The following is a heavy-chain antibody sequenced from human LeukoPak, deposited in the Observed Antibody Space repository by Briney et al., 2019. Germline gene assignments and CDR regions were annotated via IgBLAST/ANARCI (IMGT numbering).Heavy chain of an antibody. CDR3: ARDMVRGVIIPLGY. CDR2: MNPNSGNT. CDR1: GYTFTSYD. D-gene: IGHD3-10*01. J-gene: IGHJ4*02. V-gene: IGHV1-8*01. Sequence: ASVKVSCKASGYTFTSYDINWVRQATGQGLEWMGWMNPNSGNTGYAQKFQGRVTMIRNTSISTAYMELSSLRSEDTAVYYCARDMVRGVIIPLGYWGQGTLVTVSS.